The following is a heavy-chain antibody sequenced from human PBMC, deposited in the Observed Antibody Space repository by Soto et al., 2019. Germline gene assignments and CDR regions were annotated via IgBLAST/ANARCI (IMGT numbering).Heavy chain of an antibody. V-gene: IGHV3-23*01. CDR3: ARTDKYNSQSSGWANRFDY. J-gene: IGHJ4*02. D-gene: IGHD6-19*01. CDR2: FTSGGST. Sequence: EVQLLESGGDLVQPGGSLRLSCAASGFIFSNYAMTWVRQAPGKGPEWVSTFTSGGSTYYRDTVKGRFTISRDNSKNTLYLQMNRPRAEDTAVYYCARTDKYNSQSSGWANRFDYWGQGTLVTVSS. CDR1: GFIFSNYA.